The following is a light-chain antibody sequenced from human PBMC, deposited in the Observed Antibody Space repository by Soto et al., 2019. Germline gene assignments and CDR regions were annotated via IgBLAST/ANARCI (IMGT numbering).Light chain of an antibody. Sequence: DIQMTQSPSSLSASVGDSVTITCRASQGLTDYLVWYQQKPGRAPRLLIYAASILQSGVPSRFSGSGSGTYFTLTISNLQPEDAATYYCQKFNRAPQTFGQGTKVEIK. CDR1: QGLTDY. J-gene: IGKJ1*01. V-gene: IGKV1-27*01. CDR2: AAS. CDR3: QKFNRAPQT.